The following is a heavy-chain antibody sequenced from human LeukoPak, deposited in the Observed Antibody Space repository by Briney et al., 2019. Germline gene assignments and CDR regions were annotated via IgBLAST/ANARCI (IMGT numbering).Heavy chain of an antibody. Sequence: GGSLRLSCAASGFTVSSNYMSWVRQAPGKGLEWVSVIYSGGSTYYADSVEGRFTISRDNSKNTLYLQMNSLRAEDTAVYYCARESSLYSYGYWGQGTLVTVSS. J-gene: IGHJ4*02. CDR1: GFTVSSNY. CDR2: IYSGGST. D-gene: IGHD5-18*01. CDR3: ARESSLYSYGY. V-gene: IGHV3-53*01.